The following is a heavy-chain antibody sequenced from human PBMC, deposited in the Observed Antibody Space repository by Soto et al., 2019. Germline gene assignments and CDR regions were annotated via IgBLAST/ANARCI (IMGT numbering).Heavy chain of an antibody. D-gene: IGHD3-22*01. Sequence: GGSLRLSCAASGFTVSSNYMSWVRQAPGKGLEWVSVIYSGGSTYYADSVKGRFTISRDNSKNTLYLQMNSLRAEDTAVYYCASGYYYDSSGLWSWGQGTRVTVS. CDR2: IYSGGST. CDR3: ASGYYYDSSGLWS. V-gene: IGHV3-53*01. CDR1: GFTVSSNY. J-gene: IGHJ5*02.